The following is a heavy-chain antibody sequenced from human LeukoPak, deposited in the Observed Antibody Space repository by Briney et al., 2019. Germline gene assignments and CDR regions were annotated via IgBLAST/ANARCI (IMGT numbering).Heavy chain of an antibody. CDR2: ISSTGTIT. CDR1: GFTFSTYS. CDR3: AKSPHPGEEFDY. D-gene: IGHD3-10*01. J-gene: IGHJ4*02. V-gene: IGHV3-23*01. Sequence: GGSLRLSCAASGFTFSTYSMSWVRQAPGKGLEWVAIISSTGTITYYADSVKGRFTISRDNTKNTLYLQTNSLRAEDTALYYCAKSPHPGEEFDYWGQGTLVTVSS.